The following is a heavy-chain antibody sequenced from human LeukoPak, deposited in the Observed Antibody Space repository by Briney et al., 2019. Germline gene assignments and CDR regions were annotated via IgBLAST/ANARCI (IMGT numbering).Heavy chain of an antibody. CDR2: INTNTGNP. Sequence: ASVKVSCKASGYTFTSYAMNWVRQAPGQGLEWMGWINTNTGNPTYAQGFTGRFVFSLDTSVSTAYLQMNSLRAEDTAVYYCARESSGWYHDAFDIWGQGTMVTVSS. J-gene: IGHJ3*02. D-gene: IGHD6-19*01. CDR1: GYTFTSYA. CDR3: ARESSGWYHDAFDI. V-gene: IGHV7-4-1*02.